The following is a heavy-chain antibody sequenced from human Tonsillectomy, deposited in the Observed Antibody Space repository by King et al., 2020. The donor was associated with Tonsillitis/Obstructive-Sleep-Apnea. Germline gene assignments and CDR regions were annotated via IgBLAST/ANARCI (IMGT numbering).Heavy chain of an antibody. CDR1: GFTFSSYA. D-gene: IGHD3-22*01. CDR3: AGIYFSSGRFS. V-gene: IGHV3-30*04. Sequence: VQLVESGGGVVQPGRSLRLSCAASGFTFSSYAMHWVRQAPGKGLEWVAIVSYDGRNKYYADSVKGRFTISRDNSKNTLYLQMNSLRTEDTAVYYCAGIYFSSGRFSWGQGTLVTVSS. J-gene: IGHJ4*02. CDR2: VSYDGRNK.